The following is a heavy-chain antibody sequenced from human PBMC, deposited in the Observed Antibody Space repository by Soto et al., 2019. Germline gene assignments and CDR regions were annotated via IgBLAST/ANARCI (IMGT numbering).Heavy chain of an antibody. CDR1: VAAMSTYF. Sequence: SEPLSLRCDVSVAAMSTYFGRWIRQSPVRTLSWSGFIYDSGSTNYNPSLKSPVTISLDTSKNQFSLKLNSVTAADTAVYYCVTVLPHANSWFDYWGQATPVTVSS. D-gene: IGHD2-2*01. CDR2: IYDSGST. J-gene: IGHJ4*02. V-gene: IGHV4-59*01. CDR3: VTVLPHANSWFDY.